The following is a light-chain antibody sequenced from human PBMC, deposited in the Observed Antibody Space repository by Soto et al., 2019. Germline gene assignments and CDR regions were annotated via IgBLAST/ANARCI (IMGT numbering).Light chain of an antibody. CDR1: TSDIGKFNY. J-gene: IGLJ2*01. V-gene: IGLV2-8*01. CDR3: VSYGGRNNLI. Sequence: QSALTQPPSASGSPGQSVTISCTGTTSDIGKFNYVSWYQQHPGKVPKLVMFEVSRRPSGVPDRFSGSKFGNTASLSVSGLQAEDEADYYYVSYGGRNNLIFGGGTKLTVL. CDR2: EVS.